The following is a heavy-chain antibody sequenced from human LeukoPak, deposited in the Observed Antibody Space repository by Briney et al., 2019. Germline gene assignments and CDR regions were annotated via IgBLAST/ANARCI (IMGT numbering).Heavy chain of an antibody. V-gene: IGHV1-18*01. J-gene: IGHJ5*02. CDR2: ISAYNGNT. Sequence: GASVKVSCKASGYTFTSYGISWVRQAPGQGLEWMGWISAYNGNTNYAQKLQGRVTMTTDTSTSTAYVELRSLRSDDTAVYYCAREGSIRLWSREFDPWGQGTLVTVSS. CDR1: GYTFTSYG. CDR3: AREGSIRLWSREFDP. D-gene: IGHD6-6*01.